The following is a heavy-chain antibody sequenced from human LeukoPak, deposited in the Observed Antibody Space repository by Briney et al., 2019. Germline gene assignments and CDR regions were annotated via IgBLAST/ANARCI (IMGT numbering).Heavy chain of an antibody. Sequence: SETLSLTCAVYGGSFSGYYWSWIRQPPGNGLEWIGEINHSGSTNYNPSLKSRVTISVDTSKNQFSLKLSSVTAADTAVYYCARHPPIAVAGTGDAFDIWGQGTMVTVSS. CDR1: GGSFSGYY. CDR2: INHSGST. V-gene: IGHV4-34*01. J-gene: IGHJ3*02. CDR3: ARHPPIAVAGTGDAFDI. D-gene: IGHD6-19*01.